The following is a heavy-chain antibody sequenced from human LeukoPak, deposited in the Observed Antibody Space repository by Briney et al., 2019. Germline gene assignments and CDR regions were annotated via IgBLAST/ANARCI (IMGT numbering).Heavy chain of an antibody. V-gene: IGHV3-30*02. D-gene: IGHD3-22*01. Sequence: PGGSLRLSCAASGFTFSSYGMHWVRQAPGKGLGWVAFIRYDGSNKYYADSVKGRFTIFRDNSKNTLYLQMNSLRAEDTAVYYCAIIPGPYDSSGYPPLDYWGQGTLVTVSS. J-gene: IGHJ4*02. CDR1: GFTFSSYG. CDR3: AIIPGPYDSSGYPPLDY. CDR2: IRYDGSNK.